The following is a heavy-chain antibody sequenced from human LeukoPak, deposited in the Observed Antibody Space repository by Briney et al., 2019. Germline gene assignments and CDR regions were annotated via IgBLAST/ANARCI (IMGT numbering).Heavy chain of an antibody. CDR1: GFTFSSYE. D-gene: IGHD5-12*01. Sequence: GSLRLSCAASGFTFSSYEMNWVRQAPGKGLEWVSAISGSGGSTYYADSVKGRFTISRDNSKNTLYLQMDSLRAEDTAVYYCAKDLSGYEENWFDPWGQGTLVTVSS. J-gene: IGHJ5*02. V-gene: IGHV3-23*01. CDR2: ISGSGGST. CDR3: AKDLSGYEENWFDP.